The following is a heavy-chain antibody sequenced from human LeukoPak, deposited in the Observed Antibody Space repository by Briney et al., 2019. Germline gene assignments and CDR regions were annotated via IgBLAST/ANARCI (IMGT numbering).Heavy chain of an antibody. CDR2: IKQDGSEK. V-gene: IGHV3-7*01. CDR3: ARDLGIAAAGTGFDY. CDR1: GFTFSSYW. J-gene: IGHJ4*02. D-gene: IGHD6-13*01. Sequence: SGGSLRLSCAASGFTFSSYWMSWVRQAPGKGLEGVANIKQDGSEKYYVDSVKGRFTISRDNAKNSPYLQMNSLRAEDTAVYYCARDLGIAAAGTGFDYWGQGTLVTVSS.